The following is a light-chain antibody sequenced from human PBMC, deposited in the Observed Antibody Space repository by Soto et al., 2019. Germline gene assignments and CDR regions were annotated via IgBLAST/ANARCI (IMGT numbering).Light chain of an antibody. CDR2: GNS. Sequence: QSVLTQPPSVSGAPGQRVTISCTGSSSNIGAGYDVQWYQQLPGTAPKVLIYGNSNRPSGVPDRFSGSKSGTSASLAITGLQAEDEADYYCQSYDSSLSGYVLFGGGTQLTVL. CDR3: QSYDSSLSGYVL. V-gene: IGLV1-40*01. J-gene: IGLJ2*01. CDR1: SSNIGAGYD.